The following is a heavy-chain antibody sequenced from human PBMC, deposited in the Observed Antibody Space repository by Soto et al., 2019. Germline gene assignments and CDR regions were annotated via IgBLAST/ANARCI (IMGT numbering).Heavy chain of an antibody. Sequence: GASVTVSCKDSVYTFTSYAIHWVRQAPGQRLEWMGWINAGNGNTKYSQKFQGRVTITRDTSASTAYMELSSLRSEDTAVYYCASSYSNYALIDYYYYGMDVWGQGTTVTV. CDR3: ASSYSNYALIDYYYYGMDV. J-gene: IGHJ6*02. D-gene: IGHD4-4*01. V-gene: IGHV1-3*01. CDR1: VYTFTSYA. CDR2: INAGNGNT.